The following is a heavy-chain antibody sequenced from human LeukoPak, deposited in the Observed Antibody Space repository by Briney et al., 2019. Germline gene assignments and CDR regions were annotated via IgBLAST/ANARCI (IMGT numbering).Heavy chain of an antibody. Sequence: GGSLRLSCAASGFTFSSYGMHWVRQAPGKGLEWVAVIWYDGSNKYYADSVKGRFTISRDNSKNTLYLQMNSLRAEDTAVYYCAREVRGVIMYIDYWGQGTLVTVFS. CDR1: GFTFSSYG. CDR2: IWYDGSNK. V-gene: IGHV3-33*01. CDR3: AREVRGVIMYIDY. J-gene: IGHJ4*02. D-gene: IGHD3-10*01.